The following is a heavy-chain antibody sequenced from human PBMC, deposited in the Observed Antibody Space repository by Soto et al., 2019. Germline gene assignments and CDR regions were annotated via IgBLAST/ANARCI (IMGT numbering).Heavy chain of an antibody. CDR1: GFTFSSYW. CDR2: IKQDGSEK. D-gene: IGHD2-15*01. V-gene: IGHV3-7*01. J-gene: IGHJ4*02. Sequence: GGSLRLSCAASGFTFSSYWMSWVRQAPGKGLEWVANIKQDGSEKYYVDSVKGRFTISRDNAKNSLYLQMNSLRAEDTAVYYCARRTGYCSGGSCYSFDYWGQGTLVTVSS. CDR3: ARRTGYCSGGSCYSFDY.